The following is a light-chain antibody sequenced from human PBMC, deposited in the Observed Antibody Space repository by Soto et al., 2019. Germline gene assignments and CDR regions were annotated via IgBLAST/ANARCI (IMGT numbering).Light chain of an antibody. V-gene: IGLV2-8*01. J-gene: IGLJ1*01. Sequence: QSALTQPPSASGSPGQSVTISCSGTSIDVGGYNFVSWYLQHPGKAPKFLIYEVRKRPSGVPARFSGSKTGNTASLTISGRQAEDEADYFCATRDYSLDVHVSGTWPKLT. CDR1: SIDVGGYNF. CDR3: ATRDYSLDVHV. CDR2: EVR.